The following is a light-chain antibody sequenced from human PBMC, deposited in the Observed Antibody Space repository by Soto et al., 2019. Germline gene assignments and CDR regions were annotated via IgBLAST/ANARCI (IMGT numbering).Light chain of an antibody. CDR2: GAS. V-gene: IGKV1-6*01. J-gene: IGKJ2*01. Sequence: IQVPHSSSSLSASVGARVTITCRASQDIRKDLAWYQQKPGKAPQILIYGASTLQTGVASRFSGSGSATDFSLTISSLQPEDSAAYYCLQDYNYPFTLRQVTKVDIK. CDR3: LQDYNYPFT. CDR1: QDIRKD.